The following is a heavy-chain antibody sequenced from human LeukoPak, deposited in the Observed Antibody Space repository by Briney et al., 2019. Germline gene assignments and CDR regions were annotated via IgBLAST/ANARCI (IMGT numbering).Heavy chain of an antibody. D-gene: IGHD5-12*01. CDR1: GFTFSSYA. J-gene: IGHJ4*02. CDR3: VKRLRGYSGYDSTYFDY. Sequence: GGSLRLSCSASGFTFSSYAMHWVRQAPGKGLEYVSAISSNGRSTYYADSVKGRSTISRDNSKNTLYLQMSSLRAEDTAVYYCVKRLRGYSGYDSTYFDYWGQGTLVTVSS. V-gene: IGHV3-64D*06. CDR2: ISSNGRST.